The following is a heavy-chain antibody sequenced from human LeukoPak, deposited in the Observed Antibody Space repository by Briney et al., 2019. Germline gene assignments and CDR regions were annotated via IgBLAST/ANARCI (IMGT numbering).Heavy chain of an antibody. V-gene: IGHV3-15*01. CDR2: IKSKTDGGTI. CDR1: GFTFSSCA. J-gene: IGHJ1*01. Sequence: PGGSLRLSCAASGFTFSSCAMSWVRQAPGKGLEWVGRIKSKTDGGTIDYAAPVKGRFTISRDDSKDTLFLQMNSLKTEGTAVYYCTTDLSELDDSGYYAKYFHHWGQGTLVSVSS. CDR3: TTDLSELDDSGYYAKYFHH. D-gene: IGHD3-22*01.